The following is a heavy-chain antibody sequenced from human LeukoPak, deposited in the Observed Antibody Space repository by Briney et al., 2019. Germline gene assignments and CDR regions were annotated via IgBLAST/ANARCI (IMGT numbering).Heavy chain of an antibody. D-gene: IGHD6-19*01. Sequence: GASVKVSCKASGYTFTSYDINWVRQATGQGLEWMGWMNPNSGNTGYAQKFQGRVTITRNTSISTAYMELSGLRSEDTAVYYCARVARGWHNWFDPWGQGTLVTVSS. CDR2: MNPNSGNT. CDR3: ARVARGWHNWFDP. J-gene: IGHJ5*02. V-gene: IGHV1-8*03. CDR1: GYTFTSYD.